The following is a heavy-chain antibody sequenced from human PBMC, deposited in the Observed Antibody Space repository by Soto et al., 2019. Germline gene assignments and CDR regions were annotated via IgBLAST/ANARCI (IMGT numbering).Heavy chain of an antibody. D-gene: IGHD4-4*01. CDR1: GFTFRFFD. CDR2: ISRDGNNK. J-gene: IGHJ4*02. Sequence: GGSLRLSCETSGFTFRFFDMHWVRQAPGKGLEWVAMISRDGNNKHYGDSVKGRFSISRDNSKNTLYLQMNRLSDDDTAIHYCAKDAYTPCRTTAHDSGGLDHWGRGTLVTVSS. V-gene: IGHV3-30*18. CDR3: AKDAYTPCRTTAHDSGGLDH.